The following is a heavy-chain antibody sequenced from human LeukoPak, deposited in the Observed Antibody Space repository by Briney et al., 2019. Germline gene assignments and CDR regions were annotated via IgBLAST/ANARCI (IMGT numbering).Heavy chain of an antibody. V-gene: IGHV4-61*02. CDR1: GGSISSGSYY. Sequence: SETLSLTCTVSGGSISSGSYYWSWIRQPAGKGLEWIGRIYTSGSTNYNPSLKSRVTISVDTSKNQFSLKLSSVTAADTAVYYCARDRTIAETGTFDFWGQGTLVTVSS. J-gene: IGHJ4*02. CDR3: ARDRTIAETGTFDF. D-gene: IGHD6-13*01. CDR2: IYTSGST.